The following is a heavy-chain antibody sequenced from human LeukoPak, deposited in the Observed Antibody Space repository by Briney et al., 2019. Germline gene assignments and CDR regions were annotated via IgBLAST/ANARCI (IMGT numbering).Heavy chain of an antibody. Sequence: PGGSLRLSCAGSGFTFFIQAMRWVRQAPGKGLEWVSSITDSGSSTFYADSVKGRFTTSRDNSKNILYLQMSSLRAEDTAVYYCAKDRDAVYGDYVHWGQGTLVTVSS. CDR3: AKDRDAVYGDYVH. D-gene: IGHD4-17*01. CDR1: GFTFFIQA. CDR2: ITDSGSST. J-gene: IGHJ4*02. V-gene: IGHV3-23*01.